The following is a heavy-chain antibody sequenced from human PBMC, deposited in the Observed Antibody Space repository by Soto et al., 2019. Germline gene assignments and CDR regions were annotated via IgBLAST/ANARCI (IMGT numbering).Heavy chain of an antibody. Sequence: QVHLVQSGAEVKKPGASVKVSCKASAYSFTSYGISWVRQAPGQGLEWMGWISPYNGNTNYAQKLQGRVTMTTDTSTSTAYMELRSLRSDDTAVDYCARWECSSTSCRSNAFDNWGQGTMVTVSS. D-gene: IGHD2-2*01. V-gene: IGHV1-18*01. CDR1: AYSFTSYG. CDR2: ISPYNGNT. J-gene: IGHJ3*02. CDR3: ARWECSSTSCRSNAFDN.